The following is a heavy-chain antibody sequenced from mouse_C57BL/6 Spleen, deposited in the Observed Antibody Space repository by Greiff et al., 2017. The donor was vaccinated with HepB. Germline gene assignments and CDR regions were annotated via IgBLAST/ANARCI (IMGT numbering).Heavy chain of an antibody. CDR1: GYAFTNYL. D-gene: IGHD1-1*01. CDR2: INPGSGGT. Sequence: VQGVESGAELVRPGTSVKVSCKASGYAFTNYLIEWVKQRPGQGLEWIGVINPGSGGTNYNEKFKGKATLTADKSSSTAYMQLSSLTSEDSAVYFCARGTVVATDYAMDYWGQGTSVTVSS. CDR3: ARGTVVATDYAMDY. J-gene: IGHJ4*01. V-gene: IGHV1-54*01.